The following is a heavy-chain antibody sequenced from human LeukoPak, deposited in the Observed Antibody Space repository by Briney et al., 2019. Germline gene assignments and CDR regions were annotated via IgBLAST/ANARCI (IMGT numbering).Heavy chain of an antibody. CDR2: ISSIGST. J-gene: IGHJ3*02. CDR1: DDSFSTHY. D-gene: IGHD4-17*01. CDR3: ARDPTTVTKGFDI. V-gene: IGHV4-59*11. Sequence: TETLSLTCSVSDDSFSTHYWTWIRQPPGKGLEWIGYISSIGSTNYNPSLKSRVTISVDTSKKQFSLRMTSVTAADTAVYYCARDPTTVTKGFDIWGQGTMVTVSS.